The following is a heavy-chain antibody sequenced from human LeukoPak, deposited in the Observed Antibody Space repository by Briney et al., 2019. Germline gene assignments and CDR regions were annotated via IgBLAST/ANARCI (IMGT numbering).Heavy chain of an antibody. D-gene: IGHD3-10*01. CDR1: GFSVNSNY. CDR3: ARGGSGSPLDY. CDR2: IYSGGTT. V-gene: IGHV3-53*01. J-gene: IGHJ4*02. Sequence: GGSLRVSCAASGFSVNSNYMSWVRQAPGKGLEWVSVIYSGGTTYYADSVKGRFTISRDKSKNTLYLRMNCLRAEDTAFYYCARGGSGSPLDYWGQGTLVTVSS.